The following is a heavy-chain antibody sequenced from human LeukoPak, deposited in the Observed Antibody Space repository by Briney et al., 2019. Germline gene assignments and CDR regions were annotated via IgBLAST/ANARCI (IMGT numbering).Heavy chain of an antibody. CDR2: IKQDGSEK. CDR1: GFTFSSYW. V-gene: IGHV3-7*03. Sequence: GGSLRLSCAASGFTFSSYWMSWVRQAPGKGLEWVANIKQDGSEKYYVDSVKGRFTISRDNSKNTLYLQMNSLRAEDTAVYYCAKRSGGPSPFDYWGQGTLVTVSS. D-gene: IGHD3-3*01. J-gene: IGHJ4*02. CDR3: AKRSGGPSPFDY.